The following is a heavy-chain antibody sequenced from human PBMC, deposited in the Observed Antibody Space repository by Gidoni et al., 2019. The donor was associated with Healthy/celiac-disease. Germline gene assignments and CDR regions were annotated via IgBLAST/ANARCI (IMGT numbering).Heavy chain of an antibody. Sequence: EVQLVESGGGLVKPGGSLRLSCAASGFTFSSYSMTWVRQAPGKGLEWVSSISSSSSYIYYADSVKGRFTISRDNAKNSLYLQMNSLRAEDTAVYYCARVFDYYDSSGYYVPGVYAFDIWGQGTMVTVSS. CDR3: ARVFDYYDSSGYYVPGVYAFDI. CDR2: ISSSSSYI. V-gene: IGHV3-21*01. J-gene: IGHJ3*02. D-gene: IGHD3-22*01. CDR1: GFTFSSYS.